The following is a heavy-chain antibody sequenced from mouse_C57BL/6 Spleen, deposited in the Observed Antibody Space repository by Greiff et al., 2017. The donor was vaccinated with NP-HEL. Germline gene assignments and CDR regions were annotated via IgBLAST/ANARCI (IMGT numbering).Heavy chain of an antibody. Sequence: QVQLQQSGAELVKPGASVKISCKASGYAFSSYWMNWVKQRPGKGLEWIGQIYPGDGDTNYNGKFKGKATLTADKSSSTAYMQLSSLTSEDSAVYFCARLSYDYDDYFDYWGQGTTLTVSS. CDR3: ARLSYDYDDYFDY. CDR1: GYAFSSYW. J-gene: IGHJ2*01. V-gene: IGHV1-80*01. CDR2: IYPGDGDT. D-gene: IGHD2-4*01.